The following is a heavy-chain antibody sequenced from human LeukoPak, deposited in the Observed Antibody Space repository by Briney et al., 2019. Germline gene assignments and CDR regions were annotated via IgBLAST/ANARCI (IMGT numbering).Heavy chain of an antibody. CDR1: GFTFSNAW. J-gene: IGHJ4*02. V-gene: IGHV3-15*01. CDR2: IKSKTDGGTT. D-gene: IGHD3-3*01. Sequence: SGGSLRLSCAASGFTFSNAWMSWVRQAPGKGLEWVGRIKSKTDGGTTDYAAPVKGRFTISRDDSKNTLYLQMNSLKTEDTAVYYCTTGPGITIFGVPFDYWGQGTLVTVSS. CDR3: TTGPGITIFGVPFDY.